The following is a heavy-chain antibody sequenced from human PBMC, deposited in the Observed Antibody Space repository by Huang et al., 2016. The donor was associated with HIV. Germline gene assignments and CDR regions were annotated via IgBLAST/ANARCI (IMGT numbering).Heavy chain of an antibody. J-gene: IGHJ3*02. CDR1: GYTLTELS. CDR3: AARYDTYYDI. CDR2: LAPEHCET. Sequence: QVQLVQSGAEVKKHGASVKVSGKVSGYTLTELSIHWGRQAPGKGLEWMGGLAPEHCETIYAQNFQGRVPMTEDTSTDTAYMALHSLRPEDTAVYYCAARYDTYYDIWGQGTMVIASS. D-gene: IGHD2-21*01. V-gene: IGHV1-24*01.